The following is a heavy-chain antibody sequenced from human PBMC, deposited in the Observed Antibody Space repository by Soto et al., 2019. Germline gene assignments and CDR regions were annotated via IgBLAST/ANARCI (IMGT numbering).Heavy chain of an antibody. CDR1: GGSISSYY. Sequence: SETLSLTCTVSGGSISSYYWSWIRQPPGKGLEWIGYIYYSGSTNYNPSLKSRVTISVDTSKNQFSLKLSSVTAADTAVYYCARVIRGTTMVRGVIPAGYYYGMDVWGQGTTVTVSS. V-gene: IGHV4-59*12. J-gene: IGHJ6*02. CDR3: ARVIRGTTMVRGVIPAGYYYGMDV. D-gene: IGHD3-10*01. CDR2: IYYSGST.